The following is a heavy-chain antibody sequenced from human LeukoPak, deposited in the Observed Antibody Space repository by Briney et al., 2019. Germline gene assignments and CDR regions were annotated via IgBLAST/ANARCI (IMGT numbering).Heavy chain of an antibody. J-gene: IGHJ6*02. Sequence: PGGSLRLSCAASGFTFSSYSMNWVRQAPGKGLEWVSSISSSSSYIYYADSVKGRFTISRDNAKNSLYLQMDSLRDDDTARYFCTRDLAEVPGPRMDVWGQGTTVTVSS. D-gene: IGHD3-3*02. CDR3: TRDLAEVPGPRMDV. CDR1: GFTFSSYS. CDR2: ISSSSSYI. V-gene: IGHV3-21*04.